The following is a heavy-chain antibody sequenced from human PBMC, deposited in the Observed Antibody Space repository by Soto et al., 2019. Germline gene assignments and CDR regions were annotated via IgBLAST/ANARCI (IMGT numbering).Heavy chain of an antibody. CDR3: ARLYYDYIWGSYRSWFDP. CDR2: IYYSGST. CDR1: GGSISSYY. D-gene: IGHD3-16*02. V-gene: IGHV4-59*01. J-gene: IGHJ5*02. Sequence: SETLSLTCTVSGGSISSYYWSWIRQPPGKGLEWIGYIYYSGSTNYNPSLKSRVTISVDTSKNQFSLKLSSVTAADTAVYYCARLYYDYIWGSYRSWFDPWGQGTLVTVSS.